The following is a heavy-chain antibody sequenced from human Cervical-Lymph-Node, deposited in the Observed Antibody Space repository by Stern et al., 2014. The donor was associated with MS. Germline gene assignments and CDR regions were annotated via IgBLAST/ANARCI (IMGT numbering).Heavy chain of an antibody. CDR3: ARDGAYDNSGYFIDH. Sequence: QMQLVQSGAEVQKPGASLKVSCKASGYSFTAFGVSWVRQAPGQGLEWMGWISGFTGKTDYAQRLQGRVIMTTDSSTNTAYLELNSLRSDDTAVYYCARDGAYDNSGYFIDHWGQGTLVTVSS. CDR1: GYSFTAFG. D-gene: IGHD3-22*01. V-gene: IGHV1-18*01. CDR2: ISGFTGKT. J-gene: IGHJ4*02.